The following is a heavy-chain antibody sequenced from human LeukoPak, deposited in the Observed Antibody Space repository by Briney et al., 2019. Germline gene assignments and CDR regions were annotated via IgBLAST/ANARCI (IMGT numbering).Heavy chain of an antibody. V-gene: IGHV3-64*01. J-gene: IGHJ5*02. D-gene: IGHD2-2*01. CDR2: ISSNGGST. Sequence: PGGSLRLSCAASGFTFSSYAMHWVRQAPGKGLEYVSAISSNGGSTYYANSVKGRFTISRDNSKNTLYLQMGSLRSEDTAVYYCARSASLDCSSTSCPNWFDPWGQGTLVTVSS. CDR3: ARSASLDCSSTSCPNWFDP. CDR1: GFTFSSYA.